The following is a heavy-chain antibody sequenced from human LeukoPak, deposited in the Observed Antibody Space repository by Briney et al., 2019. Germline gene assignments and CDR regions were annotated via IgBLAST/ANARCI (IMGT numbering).Heavy chain of an antibody. Sequence: GGSLRLSCAASGFTFSSYSMNWVRQAPGKGLEWVSSISSSSSYIYYADSVKGRFTISRDNAKNSLYLQMNSLRAEDTAVYYCARLYSSGWVDACDIWGQGTMVTVSS. CDR3: ARLYSSGWVDACDI. D-gene: IGHD6-19*01. J-gene: IGHJ3*02. V-gene: IGHV3-21*01. CDR2: ISSSSSYI. CDR1: GFTFSSYS.